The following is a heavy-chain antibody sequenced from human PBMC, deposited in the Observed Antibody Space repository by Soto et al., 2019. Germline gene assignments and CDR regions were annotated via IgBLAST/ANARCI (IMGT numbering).Heavy chain of an antibody. J-gene: IGHJ5*02. CDR3: AKDPRTYSYGPNWFDP. D-gene: IGHD5-18*01. CDR2: INPYGGAA. V-gene: IGHV1-46*01. Sequence: ASVKVSCKASGYTFTSTWMHWVRQAPGQGLEWMGIINPYGGAATYAEKFQGRVTMTRDTSTATDYMELSSLRAEDTAVYYCAKDPRTYSYGPNWFDPWGQGTLVTVSS. CDR1: GYTFTSTW.